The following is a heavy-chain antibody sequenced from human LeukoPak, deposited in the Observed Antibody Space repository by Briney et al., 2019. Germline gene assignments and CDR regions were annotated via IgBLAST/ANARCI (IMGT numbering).Heavy chain of an antibody. CDR2: INPNSGDR. Sequence: GASVKVSCKASGYTFTDYYMHWVRQAPGQGLEWMGWINPNSGDRNYAQKFQGRVTMTRDTSIITTYMELRGLRYDDTAVYYCARDVAVAGTNGYCFDYWGQGTLVTVSS. D-gene: IGHD6-19*01. CDR1: GYTFTDYY. V-gene: IGHV1-2*02. J-gene: IGHJ4*02. CDR3: ARDVAVAGTNGYCFDY.